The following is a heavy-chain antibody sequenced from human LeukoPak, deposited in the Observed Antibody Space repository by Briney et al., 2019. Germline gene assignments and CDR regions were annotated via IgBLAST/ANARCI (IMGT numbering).Heavy chain of an antibody. J-gene: IGHJ6*02. CDR2: ISWDSGSI. V-gene: IGHV3-9*01. D-gene: IGHD2-2*01. CDR1: GFTFDDYA. CDR3: AKDMSDLHCSSTSCYKYGMDV. Sequence: GGSLRLSCAASGFTFDDYAMHWVRQAPGEGLEWVSGISWDSGSIGYADSVKGRFTISRDNAKNSLYLQMNSLRAEDTALYYCAKDMSDLHCSSTSCYKYGMDVWGQGTTVTVSS.